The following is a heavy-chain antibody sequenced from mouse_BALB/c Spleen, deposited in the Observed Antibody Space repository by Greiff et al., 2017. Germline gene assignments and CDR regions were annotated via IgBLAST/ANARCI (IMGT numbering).Heavy chain of an antibody. CDR1: GFTFSSYT. V-gene: IGHV5-12-2*01. J-gene: IGHJ2*01. Sequence: DVKLQESGGGLVQPGGSLKLSCAASGFTFSSYTMSWVRQTPEKRLEWVAYISNGGGSTYYPDTVKGRFTISRDNAKNTLYLQMSSLKSEDTAMYYCARNWGFDYWGQGTTLTVSS. CDR2: ISNGGGST. CDR3: ARNWGFDY. D-gene: IGHD4-1*01.